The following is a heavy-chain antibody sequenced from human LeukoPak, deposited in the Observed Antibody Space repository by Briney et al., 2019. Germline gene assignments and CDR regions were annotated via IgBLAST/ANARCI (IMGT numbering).Heavy chain of an antibody. J-gene: IGHJ4*02. CDR2: IYSGGRT. CDR1: GFTFSSYS. Sequence: GGSLRLSCAASGFTFSSYSMNWVRQAPGKGLEWVSVIYSGGRTYYADSVKGRFTISRDNSKNTLYLQMNSLRVEDTAVYYCARTPGLHDYAYWGQGTLVTVSP. D-gene: IGHD4-17*01. V-gene: IGHV3-53*01. CDR3: ARTPGLHDYAY.